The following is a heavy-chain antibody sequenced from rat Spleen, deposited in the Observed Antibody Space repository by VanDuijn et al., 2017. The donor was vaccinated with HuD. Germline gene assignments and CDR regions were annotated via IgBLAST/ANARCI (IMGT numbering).Heavy chain of an antibody. D-gene: IGHD1-1*01. CDR2: MRYNGDT. J-gene: IGHJ2*01. Sequence: QVQLTESGPGLVQPSQTLSLTCTVSGFSLTSYSIHWVRQPPGKGLEWMGRMRYNGDTSYNSALKSRLSISRDTSKNQVFLKMNSLQTDDTATYFCTENIYSWGQGVMVTVSS. CDR1: GFSLTSYS. CDR3: TENIYS. V-gene: IGHV2-63*01.